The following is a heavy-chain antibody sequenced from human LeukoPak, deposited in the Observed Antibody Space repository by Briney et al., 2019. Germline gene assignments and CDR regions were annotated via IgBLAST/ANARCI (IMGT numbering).Heavy chain of an antibody. J-gene: IGHJ4*02. CDR3: ASYPRYSSSPPFDY. V-gene: IGHV1-2*02. CDR1: GYTFTGYY. CDR2: INPNTGGT. Sequence: ASVKVSCKASGYTFTGYYMQWVRQAPGQGLEWMGWINPNTGGTNYAQKFQGRVTMTRDTTISTAYMELSRLTSDDTAIYYCASYPRYSSSPPFDYWGQGTLVTVSS. D-gene: IGHD6-19*01.